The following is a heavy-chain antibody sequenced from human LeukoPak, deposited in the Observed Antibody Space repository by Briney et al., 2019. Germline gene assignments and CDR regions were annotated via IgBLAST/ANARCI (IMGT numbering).Heavy chain of an antibody. CDR3: ARDRVKSDDILTGYPHYYYYFYMDV. Sequence: PGGSLRLSCAASGFTVNDKYMSWVRQAPGKGLEWISVIYRSGDTYYADSVKGRFTVSRDNDQNTLYLQLNSQRPEDTAVYYCARDRVKSDDILTGYPHYYYYFYMDVWGKGTVVTVSS. CDR2: IYRSGDT. V-gene: IGHV3-66*03. CDR1: GFTVNDKY. J-gene: IGHJ6*03. D-gene: IGHD3-9*01.